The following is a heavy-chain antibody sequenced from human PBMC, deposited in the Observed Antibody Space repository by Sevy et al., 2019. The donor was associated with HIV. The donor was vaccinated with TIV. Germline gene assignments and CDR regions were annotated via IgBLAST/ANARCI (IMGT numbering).Heavy chain of an antibody. J-gene: IGHJ6*02. Sequence: GGSLRLSCAASGFTFSDYYMSWIRQAPGKGLEWVSYISSSGSTIYYEDSVKGRFTISREKAKNSLYLQMNSLRAEDTAVYYCAREGGYCSSTSCYTAYYYYYYGMDVWGQGTTVTVSS. D-gene: IGHD2-2*02. V-gene: IGHV3-11*01. CDR1: GFTFSDYY. CDR3: AREGGYCSSTSCYTAYYYYYYGMDV. CDR2: ISSSGSTI.